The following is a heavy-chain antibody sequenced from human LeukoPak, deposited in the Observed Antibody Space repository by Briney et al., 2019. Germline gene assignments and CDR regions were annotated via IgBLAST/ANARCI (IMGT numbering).Heavy chain of an antibody. CDR2: ISSSSSYI. CDR3: ARVRLGVAGRYFDY. CDR1: GFTFSSYS. Sequence: GGSLRLSCAASGFTFSSYSMNWVRQAPGKGLEWVSSISSSSSYIYYADSVKGRFTISRDNAKNTLYLQMNSLRAEDTAVYYCARVRLGVAGRYFDYWGQGTLVTVSS. V-gene: IGHV3-21*01. D-gene: IGHD6-19*01. J-gene: IGHJ4*02.